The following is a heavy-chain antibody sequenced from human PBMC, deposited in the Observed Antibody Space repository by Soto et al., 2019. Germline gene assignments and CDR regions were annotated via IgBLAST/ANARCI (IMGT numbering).Heavy chain of an antibody. J-gene: IGHJ4*02. V-gene: IGHV3-23*01. CDR3: AKRELDDN. CDR2: ISDSGGRT. Sequence: GGSLRLSCAASGFTFRSFGMSWVRQAQGKGLELLSGISDSGGRTDYADSVKGRFTISRDNSKNTLYLLLSSLRAEDTAVYYCAKRELDDNWGRGTLVTVSS. D-gene: IGHD1-7*01. CDR1: GFTFRSFG.